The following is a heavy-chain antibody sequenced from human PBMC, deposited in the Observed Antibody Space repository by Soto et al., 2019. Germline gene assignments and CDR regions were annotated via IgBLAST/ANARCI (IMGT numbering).Heavy chain of an antibody. V-gene: IGHV4-59*01. D-gene: IGHD3-16*01. Sequence: PSETLPLTCTVSGGSISSYYWSWMRQPPGKGLAWLGYIYYSGSTNSNPSLESRLTISEDTSKSQLSLKLSSVTAADTAVYYCARDAGGRGNGALDMWGQGTMVTVSS. CDR3: ARDAGGRGNGALDM. CDR1: GGSISSYY. J-gene: IGHJ3*02. CDR2: IYYSGST.